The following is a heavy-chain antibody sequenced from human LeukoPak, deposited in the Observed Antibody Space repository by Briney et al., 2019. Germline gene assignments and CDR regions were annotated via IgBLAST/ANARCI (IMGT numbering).Heavy chain of an antibody. Sequence: PSETLSLTCAVYGGSFSGYYWSWIRQPPGKGLEWIGEINHSGSTNYNPSLKSRVTISVDTSKNQFPLKLSSVTAADPAVYYCARRPHDYLPDYWGQGPLVTVSS. CDR1: GGSFSGYY. V-gene: IGHV4-34*01. CDR2: INHSGST. J-gene: IGHJ4*02. CDR3: ARRPHDYLPDY. D-gene: IGHD4-11*01.